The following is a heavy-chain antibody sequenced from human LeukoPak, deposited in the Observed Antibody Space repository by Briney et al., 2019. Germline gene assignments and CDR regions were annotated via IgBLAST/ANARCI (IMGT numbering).Heavy chain of an antibody. D-gene: IGHD1-1*01. CDR3: SSPTGTPCEVGYGMDV. Sequence: ERALRISCVASGCILSSYGMNWVGQAPGKGLEGVGVISYDGSNKYYADYVEGRFTIYRDNSKNTLYLQMNSMRAEDKAVYYCSSPTGTPCEVGYGMDVWGQGTTVTVSS. CDR1: GCILSSYG. J-gene: IGHJ6*02. V-gene: IGHV3-30*03. CDR2: ISYDGSNK.